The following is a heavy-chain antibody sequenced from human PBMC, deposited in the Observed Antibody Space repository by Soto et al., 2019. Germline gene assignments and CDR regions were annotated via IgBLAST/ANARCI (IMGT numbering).Heavy chain of an antibody. Sequence: QLQLQESGPGLVEPSETLSLTCTVSGGSISSSSYYWGWIRQPPGKGLEWIGSINYSGSTYYNPALKCRVTISVDTSKNQFSLKLSSVTAADTAVYYCARYYFYYGMDVWGQGTTVTVSS. J-gene: IGHJ6*02. CDR3: ARYYFYYGMDV. CDR2: INYSGST. V-gene: IGHV4-39*01. CDR1: GGSISSSSYY.